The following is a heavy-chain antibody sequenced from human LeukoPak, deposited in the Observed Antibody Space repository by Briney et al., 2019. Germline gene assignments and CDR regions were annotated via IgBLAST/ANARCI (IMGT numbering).Heavy chain of an antibody. Sequence: GGSLKLSCAASGFTFSGSAMHWVRQASGKGLEWLGRIRSKANNYATAYAASVKGRFTLSRDDSKNTAYLQMNSLKTEDTAVYYCTRLRRSSGSWGPALNGMDVWGPGTTVTVSS. V-gene: IGHV3-73*01. CDR2: IRSKANNYAT. CDR1: GFTFSGSA. D-gene: IGHD5-12*01. J-gene: IGHJ6*02. CDR3: TRLRRSSGSWGPALNGMDV.